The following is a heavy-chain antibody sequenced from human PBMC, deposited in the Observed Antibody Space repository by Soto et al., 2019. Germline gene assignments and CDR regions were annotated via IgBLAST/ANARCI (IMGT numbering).Heavy chain of an antibody. Sequence: PSETLSLTCTVSGGSISSSYWSWIRQPPGKGLEWMGDIYSSGNTKYNPSLKSRVTISVDTSQNQFSLKLSAVTAADTALYYCARDCGGYWGQGTLVTVSS. V-gene: IGHV4-59*01. CDR3: ARDCGGY. CDR2: IYSSGNT. D-gene: IGHD3-16*01. CDR1: GGSISSSY. J-gene: IGHJ4*02.